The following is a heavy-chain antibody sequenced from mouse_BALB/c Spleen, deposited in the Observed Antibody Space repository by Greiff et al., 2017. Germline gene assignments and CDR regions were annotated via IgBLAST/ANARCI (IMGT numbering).Heavy chain of an antibody. J-gene: IGHJ4*01. Sequence: QVQLQQPGAELVKPGAPVKLSCKASGYTFTSYWMNWVKQRPGRGLEWIGRIDPSDSETHYNQKFKDKATLTVDKSSSTAYIQLSSLTSEDSAVYYCARSGYGNYADYAMDYWGQGTSVTVSS. V-gene: IGHV1-69*02. CDR1: GYTFTSYW. CDR2: IDPSDSET. CDR3: ARSGYGNYADYAMDY. D-gene: IGHD2-10*02.